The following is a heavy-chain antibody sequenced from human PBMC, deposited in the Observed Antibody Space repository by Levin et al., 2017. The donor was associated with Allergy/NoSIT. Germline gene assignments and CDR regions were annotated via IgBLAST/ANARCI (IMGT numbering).Heavy chain of an antibody. CDR1: GGSISSYY. CDR2: IYYSGST. CDR3: ASQGDILTGPRFDY. V-gene: IGHV4-59*01. D-gene: IGHD3-9*01. Sequence: SETLSLTCTVSGGSISSYYWSWIRQPPGKGLEWIGYIYYSGSTNYNPSLKSRVTISVDTSKNQFSLKLSSVTAADTAVYYCASQGDILTGPRFDYWGQGTLVTVSS. J-gene: IGHJ4*02.